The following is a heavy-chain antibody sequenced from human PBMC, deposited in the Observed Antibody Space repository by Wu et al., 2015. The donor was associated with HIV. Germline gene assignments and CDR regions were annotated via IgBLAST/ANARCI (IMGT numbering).Heavy chain of an antibody. CDR2: INPKSGGT. J-gene: IGHJ4*02. V-gene: IGHV1-2*02. CDR3: TRDSASSGYDVADY. CDR1: PYTFTSFG. Sequence: QLVQSGGEVKKPGASVKVSCKASPYTFTSFGISWVRQAPGQGLEWMGWINPKSGGTNYAQNFQGRVTMTRDTSTTTVYMEVSSLRSDDTAVYYCTRDSASSGYDVADYWGQGTLVTVSS. D-gene: IGHD5-12*01.